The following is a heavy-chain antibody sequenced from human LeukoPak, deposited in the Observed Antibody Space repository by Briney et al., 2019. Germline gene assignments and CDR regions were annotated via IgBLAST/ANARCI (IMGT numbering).Heavy chain of an antibody. J-gene: IGHJ5*02. CDR2: ISGSGGST. V-gene: IGHV3-23*01. CDR3: ATERTYYDFWSGYPKGSWFDP. CDR1: GFTFSSYA. Sequence: GGSLRLSCAASGFTFSSYAMSWVRQAPGKGLEWVSAISGSGGSTYYADSVKGRFTISRDNSKNTLYLQMNSLRAEDTAVYHCATERTYYDFWSGYPKGSWFDPWGQGTLVTVSS. D-gene: IGHD3-3*01.